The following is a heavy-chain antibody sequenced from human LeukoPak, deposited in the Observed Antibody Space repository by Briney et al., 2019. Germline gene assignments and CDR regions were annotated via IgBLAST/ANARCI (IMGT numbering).Heavy chain of an antibody. CDR1: GGTFSSYA. D-gene: IGHD6-19*01. CDR3: ARDLVDSSGWYWSVLNYYGMDV. V-gene: IGHV1-69*13. CDR2: IIPIFGTA. J-gene: IGHJ6*02. Sequence: VASVKVSCKASGGTFSSYAISWVRQAPGQGLEWMGGIIPIFGTANYAQKFQGRVTITADESTSTAYMELSSLRSEDTAVYYCARDLVDSSGWYWSVLNYYGMDVWGQGTTVTVSS.